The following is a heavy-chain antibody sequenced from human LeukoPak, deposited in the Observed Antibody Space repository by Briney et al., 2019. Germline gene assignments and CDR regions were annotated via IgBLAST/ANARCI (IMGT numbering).Heavy chain of an antibody. J-gene: IGHJ4*02. CDR1: GGSISSYY. V-gene: IGHV4-59*01. Sequence: SETLSLTCTVSGGSISSYYWSWVRQPPGKGLEWIGHIYYSGSTNYNPSLKSRVTISVDTSKNQFSLKLSSVTAADTAVYYCARAGIQLWQAKYYFDYWGQGTLVTVSS. CDR2: IYYSGST. D-gene: IGHD5-18*01. CDR3: ARAGIQLWQAKYYFDY.